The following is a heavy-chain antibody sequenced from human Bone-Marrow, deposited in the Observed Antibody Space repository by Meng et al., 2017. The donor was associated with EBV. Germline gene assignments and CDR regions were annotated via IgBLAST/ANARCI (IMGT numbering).Heavy chain of an antibody. V-gene: IGHV4-34*01. J-gene: IGHJ5*02. CDR3: ARGLIRQLVRRIRGGNWFDP. CDR2: INHSGST. D-gene: IGHD1-1*01. CDR1: GGSFSGYY. Sequence: QVRLQKWVAGLLKPPETLSLTCAVYGGSFSGYYWSWIRQPPGKGLEWIGEINHSGSTNYNPSLKSRVTISVDTSKNQFSLKLSSVTAADTAVYYCARGLIRQLVRRIRGGNWFDPWGQGTLVTVSS.